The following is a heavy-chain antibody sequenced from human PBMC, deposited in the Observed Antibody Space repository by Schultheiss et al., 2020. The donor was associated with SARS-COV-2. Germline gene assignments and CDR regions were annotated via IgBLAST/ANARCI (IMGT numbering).Heavy chain of an antibody. CDR2: IYHSGST. CDR1: GGSISSYY. Sequence: SETLSLTCTVSGGSISSYYWSWIRQPPGKGLEWIGSIYHSGSTYYNPSLKSRVTISVDTSKNQFSLKLSSVTAADTAVYYCARHRGNCGFDYWGQGTLVTVSS. D-gene: IGHD2-21*01. CDR3: ARHRGNCGFDY. V-gene: IGHV4-59*08. J-gene: IGHJ4*02.